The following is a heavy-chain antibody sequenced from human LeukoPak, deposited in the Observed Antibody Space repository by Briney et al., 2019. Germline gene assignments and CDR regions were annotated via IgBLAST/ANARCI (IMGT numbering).Heavy chain of an antibody. V-gene: IGHV1-18*01. D-gene: IGHD2-15*01. CDR2: ISAYNGTT. CDR1: GYTFTSNG. J-gene: IGHJ4*02. CDR3: VRDIESPLWYFDY. Sequence: ASVKVSCKASGYTFTSNGISWVLLGPGQGLEWMGWISAYNGTTNYEQKLQGRVTMTTDTSTSTAYMELRSLRSDDTAVYYCVRDIESPLWYFDYWGQGTLVTVSS.